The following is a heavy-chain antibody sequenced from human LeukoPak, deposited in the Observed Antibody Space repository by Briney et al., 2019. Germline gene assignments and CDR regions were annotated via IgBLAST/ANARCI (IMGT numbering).Heavy chain of an antibody. J-gene: IGHJ6*02. Sequence: SETLSLTCTVSGGSISSYYWSWIRQPPGKGLEWIGYIYTSGSTNYNPSLKSRITISVDTSKNQVSPQVSSVTAADSAIYYCARFGVDYDMDVWGHGTTVTVFS. CDR3: ARFGVDYDMDV. V-gene: IGHV4-4*09. CDR2: IYTSGST. CDR1: GGSISSYY. D-gene: IGHD3-16*01.